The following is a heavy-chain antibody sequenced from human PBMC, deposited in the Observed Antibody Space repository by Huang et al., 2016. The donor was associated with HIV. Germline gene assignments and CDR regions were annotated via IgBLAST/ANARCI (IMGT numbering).Heavy chain of an antibody. Sequence: EVQLVESGGGLVQPGGSLRLSCAASGFSISSYWMHWVRQAPGKGWGGGARSNSEGSSTSYADSVKGRFTISRDNAKNTLYLQMNSLRAEDTAVYYCARDPRIQSWLNFFDYWGQGTLVSVSS. CDR2: SNSEGSST. CDR3: ARDPRIQSWLNFFDY. J-gene: IGHJ4*02. CDR1: GFSISSYW. D-gene: IGHD3-22*01. V-gene: IGHV3-74*01.